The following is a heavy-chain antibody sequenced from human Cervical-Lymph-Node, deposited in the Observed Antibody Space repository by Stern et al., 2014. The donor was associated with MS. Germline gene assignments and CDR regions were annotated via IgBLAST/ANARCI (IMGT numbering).Heavy chain of an antibody. V-gene: IGHV4-30-4*01. J-gene: IGHJ5*02. D-gene: IGHD2-2*01. CDR3: ASANCSSTSCPNWFDP. Sequence: QVQLQESGPGLVKPSQTLSLTCTVSGGSIRSGDYYWSLIRQPPGKGLEWIGYIYYSGSTYYNPSLKSRVTISVDTSKNQFSLKLSSVTAADTAVYYCASANCSSTSCPNWFDPWGQGTLVTVSS. CDR2: IYYSGST. CDR1: GGSIRSGDYY.